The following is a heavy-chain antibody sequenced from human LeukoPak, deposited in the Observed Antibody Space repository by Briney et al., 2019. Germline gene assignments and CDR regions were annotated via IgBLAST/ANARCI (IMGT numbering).Heavy chain of an antibody. CDR2: ISAYNGNT. V-gene: IGHV1-18*01. CDR1: GYTFTCYG. CDR3: ARAGRDSSTYYRL. D-gene: IGHD3-22*01. Sequence: ASVKVSCKASGYTFTCYGISWVRQAPGQGLEWMGWISAYNGNTNYAQNLQGRVTMTTNTSTATAYMELESLRSDDTAMYFCARAGRDSSTYYRLWGQGTLVTVSS. J-gene: IGHJ4*02.